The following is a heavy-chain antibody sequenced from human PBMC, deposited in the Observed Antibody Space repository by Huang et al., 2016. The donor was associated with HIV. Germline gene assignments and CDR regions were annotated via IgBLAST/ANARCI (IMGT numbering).Heavy chain of an antibody. CDR2: GNHGGST. J-gene: IGHJ2*01. CDR1: GGSLHGYY. CDR3: ATSRSGSGWFLDI. V-gene: IGHV4-34*01. Sequence: QVQLYQWGAGPLRPSETLSLTCGGSGGSLHGYYWNWLRQSPGMGLEWIGEGNHGGSTKYNPSLKSRVTISVDTSKIQFSLNLTSVTATDTADYYCATSRSGSGWFLDIWGRGTLVSVS. D-gene: IGHD6-19*01.